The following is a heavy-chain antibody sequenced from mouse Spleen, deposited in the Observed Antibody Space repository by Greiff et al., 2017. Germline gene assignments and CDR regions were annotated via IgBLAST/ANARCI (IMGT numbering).Heavy chain of an antibody. CDR3: TRDQGYDYDGDYAMDY. CDR2: ISSGGDYI. CDR1: GFTFSSYA. V-gene: IGHV5-9-1*02. D-gene: IGHD2-4*01. J-gene: IGHJ4*01. Sequence: EVKLVESGEGLVKPGGSLKLSCAASGFTFSSYAMSWVRQTPEKRLEWVAYISSGGDYIYYADTVKGRFTISRDNARNTLYLQMSSLKSEDTAMYYCTRDQGYDYDGDYAMDYWCQGTSVTVSS.